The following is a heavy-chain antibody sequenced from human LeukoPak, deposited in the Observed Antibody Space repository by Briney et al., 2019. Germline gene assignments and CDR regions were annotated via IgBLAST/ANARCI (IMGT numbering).Heavy chain of an antibody. D-gene: IGHD3-22*01. CDR2: ITAIFRTA. J-gene: IGHJ4*02. CDR1: GGTFNSHA. CDR3: ARHSGYHSTMYLDY. Sequence: SVKVSCKASGGTFNSHAISWVRQAPGQGLEWMGGITAIFRTANYAQKFQGRVTVTADEFMSTVYMELSSLRSEDTAVYYCARHSGYHSTMYLDYWGQGTLVTVSS. V-gene: IGHV1-69*01.